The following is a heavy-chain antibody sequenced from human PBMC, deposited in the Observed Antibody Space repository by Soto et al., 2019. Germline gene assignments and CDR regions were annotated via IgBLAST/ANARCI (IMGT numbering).Heavy chain of an antibody. J-gene: IGHJ4*02. D-gene: IGHD4-17*01. Sequence: QVQLQESGPGLVKPSQTLSLTCTVSGGSISTWGYYWTWIRQHPGKGLDRIGYIYYSGSTYYNPSLKSRVTISVDTSKNQFSLKLSSVTAADTAVYYWARGLSVTLFDNGGQGTLVTVSS. CDR1: GGSISTWGYY. CDR3: ARGLSVTLFDN. CDR2: IYYSGST. V-gene: IGHV4-31*03.